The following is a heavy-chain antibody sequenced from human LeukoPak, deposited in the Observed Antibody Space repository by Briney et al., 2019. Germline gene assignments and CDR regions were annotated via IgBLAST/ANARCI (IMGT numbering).Heavy chain of an antibody. V-gene: IGHV4-30-4*01. J-gene: IGHJ5*02. CDR1: GGSISSGDYY. CDR3: ARVETYYDILTGYSAGNWFDP. CDR2: ILYSEST. Sequence: SQTLSLTCTVSGGSISSGDYYWSCIRQPPGKGLEWIGYILYSESTYYNPSLKSRVTISVDTSKNQFSLKLSSVTAADTAVYYCARVETYYDILTGYSAGNWFDPWGQGTLVTVSS. D-gene: IGHD3-9*01.